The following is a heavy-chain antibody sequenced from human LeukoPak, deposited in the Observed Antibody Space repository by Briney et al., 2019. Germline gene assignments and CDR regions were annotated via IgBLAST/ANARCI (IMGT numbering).Heavy chain of an antibody. D-gene: IGHD4-23*01. CDR2: ISGSADIT. J-gene: IGHJ4*02. V-gene: IGHV3-23*01. Sequence: GGSLRLSCSASGFTFSTYAMGWVRQAPVRGLEWVASISGSADITTYADSLKGRFTISRDNSKNTLYLQMNSLRAEDTAVYYCAKDRRGSTVAYFDYWGQGTLVTVSS. CDR3: AKDRRGSTVAYFDY. CDR1: GFTFSTYA.